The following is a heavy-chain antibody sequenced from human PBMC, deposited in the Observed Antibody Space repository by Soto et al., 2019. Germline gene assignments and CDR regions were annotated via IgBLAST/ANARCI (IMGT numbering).Heavy chain of an antibody. J-gene: IGHJ4*02. V-gene: IGHV3-9*01. CDR1: GFTFDDYA. CDR2: ISWNRGTI. D-gene: IGHD2-15*01. CDR3: TRSIGPSCYSSFDY. Sequence: EVQLVESGGGLVQPGRSLRLSRAASGFTFDDYAIHWVRQAPGKGLEWVSGISWNRGTIGYADSVKGRFTISRDNAKNSLYLQMNSLRAEDTALYYCTRSIGPSCYSSFDYFGQGTLVTVSS.